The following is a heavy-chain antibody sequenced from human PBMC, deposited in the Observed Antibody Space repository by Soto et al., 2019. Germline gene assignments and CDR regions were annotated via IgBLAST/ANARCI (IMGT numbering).Heavy chain of an antibody. CDR3: ARQDSRSWTDAFDI. D-gene: IGHD6-13*01. J-gene: IGHJ3*02. Sequence: SETLSLTCAVYGGPFSGYYWSWIRQPPGKGLEWIGEINHSGSTNYNPSLKSRVTISVDTSKNQFSLKLSSVTAADTAVYYCARQDSRSWTDAFDIWGQGTMVTVSS. V-gene: IGHV4-34*01. CDR2: INHSGST. CDR1: GGPFSGYY.